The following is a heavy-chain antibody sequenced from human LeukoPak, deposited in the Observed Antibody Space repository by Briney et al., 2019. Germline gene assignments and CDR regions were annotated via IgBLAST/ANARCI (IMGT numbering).Heavy chain of an antibody. Sequence: PSETLSLXCAVSGYSNSSGYYWGWIRQPPGKGLEWIGSIYHSGSTYYNPSLKSRVTISVDTSKNQFSLKLSSVTAADTAVYYCARHGDYYDFDYWGQGTLVTVSS. CDR3: ARHGDYYDFDY. CDR2: IYHSGST. D-gene: IGHD3-22*01. CDR1: GYSNSSGYY. V-gene: IGHV4-38-2*01. J-gene: IGHJ4*02.